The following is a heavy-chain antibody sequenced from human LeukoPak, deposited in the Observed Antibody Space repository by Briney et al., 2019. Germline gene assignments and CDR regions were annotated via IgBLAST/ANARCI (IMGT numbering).Heavy chain of an antibody. CDR3: ARASGYSGYDAYSFDY. Sequence: GGSLRLSCAASAFTFSSYWMHWVRQAPGKGLEWVANIKQGGSEKYYVDSVKGRFTISRDNAKNSLYLQMNSLRAEDTAVYYCARASGYSGYDAYSFDYWGQGTLVTVSS. D-gene: IGHD5-12*01. V-gene: IGHV3-7*01. CDR2: IKQGGSEK. J-gene: IGHJ4*02. CDR1: AFTFSSYW.